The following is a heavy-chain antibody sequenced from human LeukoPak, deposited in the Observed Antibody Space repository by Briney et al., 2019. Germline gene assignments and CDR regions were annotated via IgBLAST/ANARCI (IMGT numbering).Heavy chain of an antibody. Sequence: GGSLRLSCAASGFTVSSNYMSWVRQAPGKGLEWVSVIYSGGSTYYADSVKGRFTISRDNSKNTLYLQMNSLRAEDTAVYYCARDALYGGYDFDYWGQGTLVTVSS. CDR2: IYSGGST. V-gene: IGHV3-53*01. J-gene: IGHJ4*02. D-gene: IGHD4-17*01. CDR1: GFTVSSNY. CDR3: ARDALYGGYDFDY.